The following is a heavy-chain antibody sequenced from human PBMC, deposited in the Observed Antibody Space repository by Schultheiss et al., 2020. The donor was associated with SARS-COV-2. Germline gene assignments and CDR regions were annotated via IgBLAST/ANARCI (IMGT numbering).Heavy chain of an antibody. D-gene: IGHD2-21*01. CDR3: AKDLFDSWFDP. CDR1: GFTFSRYE. Sequence: GGSLRLSCAASGFTFSRYEMSWVRQAPGKGLELISYIDSSGSSIYNADSVKGRFTISRDKFKNTLYLQMNSLRAEDTAVYYCAKDLFDSWFDPWGQGTLVTVSS. CDR2: IDSSGSSI. J-gene: IGHJ5*02. V-gene: IGHV3-48*03.